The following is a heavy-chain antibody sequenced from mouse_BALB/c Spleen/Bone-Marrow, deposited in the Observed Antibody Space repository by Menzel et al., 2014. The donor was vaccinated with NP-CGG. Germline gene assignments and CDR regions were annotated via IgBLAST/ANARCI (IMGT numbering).Heavy chain of an antibody. Sequence: VQVVESAAELARPGASVKMSCKASGYTLISYTMHWVRQRPGQGLEWIGYINPNSGYTEHNQKFKDKTTLTADTSSNTAYLLLSSLTSEDSAVYYCARRVPYHFDYWGQGTTLTASS. V-gene: IGHV1-4*02. CDR2: INPNSGYT. CDR3: ARRVPYHFDY. CDR1: GYTLISYT. J-gene: IGHJ2*01. D-gene: IGHD2-10*01.